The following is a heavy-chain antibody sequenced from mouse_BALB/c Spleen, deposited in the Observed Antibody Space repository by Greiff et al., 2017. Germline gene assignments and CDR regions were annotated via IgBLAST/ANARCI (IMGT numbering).Heavy chain of an antibody. Sequence: LVKTGASVKISCKASGYSFTGYYMHWVKQSPGKSLEWIGYISCYNGSTSYNQKFKGKATFTVDTSSSTAYMQFNSLTSEDSEVYYCERTDDGYEGFAYWGQGTLVTVSA. J-gene: IGHJ3*01. V-gene: IGHV1S34*01. CDR2: ISCYNGST. D-gene: IGHD2-2*01. CDR3: ERTDDGYEGFAY. CDR1: GYSFTGYY.